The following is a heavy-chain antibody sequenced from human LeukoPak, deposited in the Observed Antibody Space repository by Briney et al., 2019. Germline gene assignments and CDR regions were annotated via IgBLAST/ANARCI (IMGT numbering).Heavy chain of an antibody. CDR1: GDSISSYY. Sequence: SETLSLTCTVSGDSISSYYWSWIRQPAGKGLEWIGRIYSSGNTNYNPSLRSRITMSVDTSKRQLSLRLNSVTAADTAVYYCARNGVTSGVRNYYYMDVWGKGTTVTVSS. D-gene: IGHD2-21*02. CDR3: ARNGVTSGVRNYYYMDV. J-gene: IGHJ6*03. V-gene: IGHV4-4*07. CDR2: IYSSGNT.